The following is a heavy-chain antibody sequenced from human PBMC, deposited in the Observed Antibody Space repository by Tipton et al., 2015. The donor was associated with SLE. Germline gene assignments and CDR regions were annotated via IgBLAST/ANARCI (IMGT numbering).Heavy chain of an antibody. CDR2: IYSGGST. CDR1: GFTVSSNY. Sequence: SLRLSCAASGFTVSSNYMSWVRQAPGKGLEWVSVIYSGGSTYYADSVKGRFTISRDNSKNTLYLQMNSLRAEDTAVYYCAKDGPLYSGSYGDYWGQGTLVTVSS. CDR3: AKDGPLYSGSYGDY. J-gene: IGHJ4*02. D-gene: IGHD1-26*01. V-gene: IGHV3-66*02.